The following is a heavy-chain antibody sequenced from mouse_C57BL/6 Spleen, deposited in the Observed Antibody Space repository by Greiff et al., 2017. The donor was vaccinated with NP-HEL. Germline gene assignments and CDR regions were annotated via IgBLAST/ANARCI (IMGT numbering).Heavy chain of an antibody. D-gene: IGHD2-4*01. V-gene: IGHV1-64*01. CDR3: ARLITTLFDY. CDR1: GYTFTSYW. Sequence: QVHVKQPGAELVKPGASVKLSCKASGYTFTSYWMHWVKQRPGQGLEWIGMIHPNSGSTNYNEKFKSKATLTVDKSSSTAYMQLSSLTSEDSAVYYCARLITTLFDYWGQGTTLTVSS. CDR2: IHPNSGST. J-gene: IGHJ2*01.